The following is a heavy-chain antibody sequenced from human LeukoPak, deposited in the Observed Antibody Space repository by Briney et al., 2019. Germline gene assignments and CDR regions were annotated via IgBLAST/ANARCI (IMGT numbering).Heavy chain of an antibody. D-gene: IGHD1-26*01. J-gene: IGHJ6*02. CDR2: ISGPGGST. Sequence: GGSLRLSCAASGFTFSNYAMNWVRQTPGKGLEWVSTISGPGGSTYFADSVKGRFTISRDNSKTAVYLEMNSLRDEDTAVYYCAKKKVGAALYYGMDVWGQGTTVTVSS. CDR3: AKKKVGAALYYGMDV. CDR1: GFTFSNYA. V-gene: IGHV3-23*01.